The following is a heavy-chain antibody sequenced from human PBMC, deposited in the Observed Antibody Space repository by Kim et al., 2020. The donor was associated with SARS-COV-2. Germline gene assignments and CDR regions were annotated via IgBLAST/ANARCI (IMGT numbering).Heavy chain of an antibody. J-gene: IGHJ6*02. Sequence: ASVKVSCKASGYTFTSYGISWVRQAPGQGLEWMGWISAYNGNTNYAQKLQGRVTMTTDTSTSTAYMELRSLRSDDTAVYYCAWFGELSYSDGMDVWGQGTTVTVSS. CDR3: AWFGELSYSDGMDV. V-gene: IGHV1-18*04. CDR2: ISAYNGNT. CDR1: GYTFTSYG. D-gene: IGHD3-10*01.